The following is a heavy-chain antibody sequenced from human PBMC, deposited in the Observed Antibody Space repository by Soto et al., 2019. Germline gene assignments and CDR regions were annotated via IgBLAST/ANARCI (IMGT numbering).Heavy chain of an antibody. V-gene: IGHV4-4*07. CDR2: IYTSGST. CDR3: ARGIPVTINHYYYYGMDV. D-gene: IGHD4-17*01. CDR1: GGSISSYY. J-gene: IGHJ6*02. Sequence: PSETLSLTCTISGGSISSYYWSWIRQPAGKGLEWIGRIYTSGSTNYNPSLKSRVTMSVDTSKNQFSLKLSSVTAADTAVYYCARGIPVTINHYYYYGMDVWGQGTTVTVSS.